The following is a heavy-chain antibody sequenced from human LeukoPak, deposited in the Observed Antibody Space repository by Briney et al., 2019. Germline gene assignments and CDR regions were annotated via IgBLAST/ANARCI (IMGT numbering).Heavy chain of an antibody. CDR3: TTDGAHGNPTPLGY. Sequence: NTGGSLRLSCAASGFTFSDAWMSWVRQAPGKGLEWVGRIQSKIDGGTTDYAALVKGRFTISRDDSKTTLYLQMNSLTVEDTAIYYCTTDGAHGNPTPLGYWGQGTLVTVSS. D-gene: IGHD2-15*01. CDR1: GFTFSDAW. J-gene: IGHJ4*02. CDR2: IQSKIDGGTT. V-gene: IGHV3-15*01.